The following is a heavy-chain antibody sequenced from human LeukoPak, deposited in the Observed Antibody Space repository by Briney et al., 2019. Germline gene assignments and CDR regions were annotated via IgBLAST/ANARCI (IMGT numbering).Heavy chain of an antibody. D-gene: IGHD3-10*01. J-gene: IGHJ5*01. CDR2: INPSGGRT. CDR1: GYTFTSYY. Sequence: ASVKVSCKASGYTFTSYYMHWVRQAPGQGLEWMGIINPSGGRTNYAPKFQGRVTMTRDTAISTVYMELTSLRSDDTAFYYCAREVKVPGELLGGFDSWGQGSLVTVSS. V-gene: IGHV1-46*01. CDR3: AREVKVPGELLGGFDS.